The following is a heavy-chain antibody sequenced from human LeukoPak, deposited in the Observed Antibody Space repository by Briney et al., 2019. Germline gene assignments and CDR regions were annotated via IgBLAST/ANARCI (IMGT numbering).Heavy chain of an antibody. CDR1: GGSISSGSYY. CDR2: IYTSGST. CDR3: ARHQRAYYDFWSGYRPGYFDY. V-gene: IGHV4-61*02. Sequence: PSETLSLTCTVSGGSISSGSYYWSWIRQPAGKGLEWIGRIYTSGSTNYNPSLKSRVTISVDTSKNQFSLKLSSVTAADTAVYYCARHQRAYYDFWSGYRPGYFDYWGQGTLVTVSS. D-gene: IGHD3-3*01. J-gene: IGHJ4*02.